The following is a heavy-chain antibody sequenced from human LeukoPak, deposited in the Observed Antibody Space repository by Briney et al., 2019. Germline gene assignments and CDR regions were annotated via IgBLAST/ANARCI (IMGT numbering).Heavy chain of an antibody. Sequence: GGSLRLSSAASGFSFSDYYMSWIRQAPGKGLEWVSYISSSGSTIYYADSVKGRFTISRDNAKNSLYLQMNSLRAEDTAVYYCARDQDTAMDAFDIWGQGTMVTVSS. V-gene: IGHV3-11*01. D-gene: IGHD5-18*01. CDR2: ISSSGSTI. J-gene: IGHJ3*02. CDR3: ARDQDTAMDAFDI. CDR1: GFSFSDYY.